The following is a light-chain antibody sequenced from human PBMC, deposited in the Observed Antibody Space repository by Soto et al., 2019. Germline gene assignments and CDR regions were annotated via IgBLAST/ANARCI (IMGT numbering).Light chain of an antibody. CDR2: DAS. Sequence: DIQMTQSPSTLSASVGDRVTITCRASQSISSWLAWYQQKPGKAPKLLIYDASSLESGVPSRFSGSGSGTEFTLTISSLQPDDFAHYYCQQCNGYSRTFGQGTKVEIK. CDR1: QSISSW. CDR3: QQCNGYSRT. J-gene: IGKJ1*01. V-gene: IGKV1-5*01.